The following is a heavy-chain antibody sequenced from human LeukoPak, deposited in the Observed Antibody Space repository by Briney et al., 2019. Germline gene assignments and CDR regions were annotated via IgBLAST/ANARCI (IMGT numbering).Heavy chain of an antibody. V-gene: IGHV3-23*01. J-gene: IGHJ4*02. Sequence: PGGSLRLSCAVSGVIFSHYALAWVRQAPGKGLEWVSTISGSGAGTYYADSVKGRYTISRDNSKNTVFLQMNSLRAEDTAVYYCAKLAGDSSGLYSYFDARGQGTLVTVSS. D-gene: IGHD6-19*01. CDR2: ISGSGAGT. CDR1: GVIFSHYA. CDR3: AKLAGDSSGLYSYFDA.